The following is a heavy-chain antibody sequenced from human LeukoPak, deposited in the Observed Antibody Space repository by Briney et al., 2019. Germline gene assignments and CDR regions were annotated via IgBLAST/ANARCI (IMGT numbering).Heavy chain of an antibody. D-gene: IGHD2-15*01. J-gene: IGHJ4*02. CDR1: GFTFHGYA. V-gene: IGHV3-9*03. Sequence: GGPLRFSCAVLGFTFHGYATLRFRQSPGKVLGWVSGFSWVSVIIGYADSVKGRFTISRDNAKNSLYLQMNSLRAEDMALYYCARAGRRYCSGGRCYWFDYWGQGTLVTVSS. CDR3: ARAGRRYCSGGRCYWFDY. CDR2: FSWVSVII.